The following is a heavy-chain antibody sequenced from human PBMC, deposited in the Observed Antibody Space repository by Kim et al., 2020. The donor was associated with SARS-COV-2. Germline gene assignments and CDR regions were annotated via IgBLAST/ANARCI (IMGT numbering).Heavy chain of an antibody. V-gene: IGHV3-33*06. CDR3: AKSVVTFGGDRYYGMDV. Sequence: VKGRLTISRDNSKTTLYLQMNSLRAEDTAVYYCAKSVVTFGGDRYYGMDVWGQGTTVTVSS. D-gene: IGHD3-16*01. J-gene: IGHJ6*02.